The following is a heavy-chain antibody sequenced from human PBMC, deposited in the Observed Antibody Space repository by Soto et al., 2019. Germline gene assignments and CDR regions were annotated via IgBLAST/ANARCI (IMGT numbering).Heavy chain of an antibody. V-gene: IGHV3-23*01. Sequence: GGSLRLSCAASGFTFSSYAMSWVRQAPGKGLEWVSAISGSGGSTYYADSVKGRFTISRDNSKNTLYLQMNSLRAEDTAVYYCAKDEAYGSGSYYSPPFDYWGQGTLVTVSS. CDR2: ISGSGGST. CDR3: AKDEAYGSGSYYSPPFDY. CDR1: GFTFSSYA. J-gene: IGHJ4*02. D-gene: IGHD3-10*01.